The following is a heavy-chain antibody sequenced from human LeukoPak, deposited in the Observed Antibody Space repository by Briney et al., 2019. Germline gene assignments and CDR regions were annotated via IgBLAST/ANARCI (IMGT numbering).Heavy chain of an antibody. CDR1: GGSISSYY. CDR3: ARSRGYSGTFDY. Sequence: SETLSLTCTDSGGSISSYYWSWIRQPPGKGLEWIGYIYYSGSTNYNPSLKSRVTISVDTSKNQFSLKLSSVTAADTAVYYCARSRGYSGTFDYWGQGTLVTVSS. V-gene: IGHV4-59*01. D-gene: IGHD2-15*01. CDR2: IYYSGST. J-gene: IGHJ4*02.